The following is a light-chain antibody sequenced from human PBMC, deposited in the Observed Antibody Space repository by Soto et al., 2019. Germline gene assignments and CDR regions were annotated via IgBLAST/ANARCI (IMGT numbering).Light chain of an antibody. J-gene: IGKJ5*01. CDR1: QSVRTY. CDR2: DAS. CDR3: QQRMTWPPIT. V-gene: IGKV3-11*01. Sequence: EVVLTQSPATLSLSPGERATLSCRASQSVRTYVSWFQQKPGQAPRLLIYDASNRATGIPARFSGSGSGTDFTLTISSLEPEDFAVYYCQQRMTWPPITFGQGTRLEMK.